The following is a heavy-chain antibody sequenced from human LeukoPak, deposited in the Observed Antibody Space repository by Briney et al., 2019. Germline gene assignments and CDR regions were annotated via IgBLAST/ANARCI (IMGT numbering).Heavy chain of an antibody. CDR2: FDPEDGET. CDR3: ATVYGDLIAEYFQH. Sequence: ASAKFSCKVSGYTLTELSMHWVRQAPGKGLEWMGGFDPEDGETIYAQKFQGRVTMTEDTSTDTAYMELSSLRSEDTAVYYCATVYGDLIAEYFQHWGQGTLVTVSS. D-gene: IGHD4-17*01. J-gene: IGHJ1*01. CDR1: GYTLTELS. V-gene: IGHV1-24*01.